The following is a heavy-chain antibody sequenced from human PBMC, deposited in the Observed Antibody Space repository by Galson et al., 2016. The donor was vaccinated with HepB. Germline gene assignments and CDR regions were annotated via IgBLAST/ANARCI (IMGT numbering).Heavy chain of an antibody. CDR3: AHFSSGWYSVGRAFDI. D-gene: IGHD6-19*01. CDR2: IYWDGDK. Sequence: PALVKPTQTLTLTCTFSGFSLRTSGVGVGWNRQPPGTALEWLALIYWDGDKHYSPSLASRLTITNDTSEDQVVLTMTNMDPVDTGTYYCAHFSSGWYSVGRAFDIWGQGTLVTVSS. CDR1: GFSLRTSGVG. J-gene: IGHJ4*02. V-gene: IGHV2-5*02.